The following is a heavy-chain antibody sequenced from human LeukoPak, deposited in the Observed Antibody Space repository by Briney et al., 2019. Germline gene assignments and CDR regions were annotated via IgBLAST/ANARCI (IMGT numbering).Heavy chain of an antibody. J-gene: IGHJ4*02. CDR1: GFTVSSNY. V-gene: IGHV3-53*01. D-gene: IGHD6-13*01. Sequence: GGSLRLSCAASGFTVSSNYMSWVRQAPGKGLEWVSVIYSGGSTYYADSVKGRFTISRDNSKNTLYLQMNSLRAEDTAVYYCARDPSIAAAIFDYWGQGTLVTVSS. CDR3: ARDPSIAAAIFDY. CDR2: IYSGGST.